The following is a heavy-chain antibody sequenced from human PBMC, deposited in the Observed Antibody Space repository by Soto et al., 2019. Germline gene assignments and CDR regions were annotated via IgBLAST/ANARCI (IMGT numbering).Heavy chain of an antibody. V-gene: IGHV4-4*02. J-gene: IGHJ4*02. D-gene: IGHD3-16*01. CDR2: IYHSGST. CDR3: AKRSLRRLRLVETH. CDR1: GDSMTNTNW. Sequence: QVQLQESGPGLVKPSGTLSLTCAVSGDSMTNTNWWSWVRQPPGKGLEWIGEIYHSGSTNYNPTLGSRVPMAVEKSKNQFPLNPTSVPAGDTAVYYCAKRSLRRLRLVETHWGQGTLVTVPS.